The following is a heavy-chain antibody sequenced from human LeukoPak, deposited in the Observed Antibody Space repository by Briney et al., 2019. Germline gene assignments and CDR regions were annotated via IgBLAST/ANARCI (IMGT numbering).Heavy chain of an antibody. Sequence: GASVKVSCKASGYTFTGYYMHWVRQAPGQGLEWMGWINPNSGGTNYAQKFQGRVTMTRDTSISTAYMELSRLRSDDTAVYYCARGSWLYYGGIAPLDYWGQGTLVTVSS. CDR3: ARGSWLYYGGIAPLDY. CDR2: INPNSGGT. J-gene: IGHJ4*02. D-gene: IGHD4-23*01. V-gene: IGHV1-2*02. CDR1: GYTFTGYY.